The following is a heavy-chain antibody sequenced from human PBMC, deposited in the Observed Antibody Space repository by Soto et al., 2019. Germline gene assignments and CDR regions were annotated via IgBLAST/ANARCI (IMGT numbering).Heavy chain of an antibody. V-gene: IGHV1-8*01. D-gene: IGHD3-10*01. CDR3: ARARGGSGSYHYYMDA. Sequence: ASVKVSCKASGYTFSSFEINWVRQATGQGLEWMGWMNPDSGNTGYAQKLQGRVTMTGNTSISTAYMEVTSLRSEDTAVYFCARARGGSGSYHYYMDAWGKGTTVTVSS. CDR2: MNPDSGNT. CDR1: GYTFSSFE. J-gene: IGHJ6*03.